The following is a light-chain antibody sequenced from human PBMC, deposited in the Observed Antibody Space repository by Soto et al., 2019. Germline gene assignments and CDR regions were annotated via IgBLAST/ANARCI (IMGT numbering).Light chain of an antibody. J-gene: IGKJ3*01. CDR2: GAS. CDR3: QEYNRSPPFT. V-gene: IGKV3-20*01. Sequence: EIVLTQSPGTLSLSPGERATLSCRASQSISSYLAWYQQTPGQAPRLLIYGASSRATGIPDRFSGSGSGTDFTLTINRLEPEDFAVYYCQEYNRSPPFTFGPGTKVDIK. CDR1: QSISSY.